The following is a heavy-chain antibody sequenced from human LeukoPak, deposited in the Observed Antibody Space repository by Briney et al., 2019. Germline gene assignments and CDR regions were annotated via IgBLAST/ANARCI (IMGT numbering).Heavy chain of an antibody. Sequence: GASVKVSCKVSGYTHTSYDINWVRQATGKGLEWMGWLNPLSGNTGHAQKFQGRVTMNRNTSIRTAYMAVSSLISGDAAVLYCASDPYSSSSSGYWGQGTLVTVSS. CDR1: GYTHTSYD. CDR3: ASDPYSSSSSGY. CDR2: LNPLSGNT. V-gene: IGHV1-8*01. J-gene: IGHJ4*02. D-gene: IGHD6-6*01.